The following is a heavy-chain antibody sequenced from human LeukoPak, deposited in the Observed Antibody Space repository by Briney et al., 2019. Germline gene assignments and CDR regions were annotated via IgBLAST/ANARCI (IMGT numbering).Heavy chain of an antibody. D-gene: IGHD2-21*02. V-gene: IGHV4-61*10. CDR3: ARVESMKAYCGGDCPGWFDP. J-gene: IGHJ5*02. CDR2: IYYSGST. CDR1: GGSISSGSYY. Sequence: SETLSLTCTVSGGSISSGSYYWSWIRQPAGKGLEWIGYIYYSGSTNYNSSFKSRVTISIDTSKNQFSLRLSSVTAADTAVYYCARVESMKAYCGGDCPGWFDPWGQGTLDTVSS.